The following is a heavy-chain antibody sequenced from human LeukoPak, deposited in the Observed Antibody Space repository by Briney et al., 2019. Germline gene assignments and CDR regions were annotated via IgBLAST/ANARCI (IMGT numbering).Heavy chain of an antibody. CDR2: IYYSGST. J-gene: IGHJ6*03. CDR1: GGSISSGGYY. V-gene: IGHV4-31*03. D-gene: IGHD2-2*01. CDR3: AREGCSSTSCLGRYYYYYYMDV. Sequence: SETLSLTCTVSGGSISSGGYYWSWIRQHPGKGLEWIVYIYYSGSTYYNPSLKSRVTISVDTSRNQFSLKLSSVTAADTAVYYCAREGCSSTSCLGRYYYYYYMDVWGKGTTVTVSS.